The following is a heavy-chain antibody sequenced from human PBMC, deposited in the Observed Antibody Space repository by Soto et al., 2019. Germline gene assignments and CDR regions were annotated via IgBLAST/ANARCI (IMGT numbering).Heavy chain of an antibody. CDR1: GGTFAISV. Sequence: QVQLVQSGAELKKPGSSVKVSCKASGGTFAISVFNWVRQAPGQGLEWMGGIISIFGTPNYSQKFLGRVTITADESTSTGYMELSNLRSDDTAIYYCARDLGNGYEPGDYWGQGTQVTVSS. V-gene: IGHV1-69*12. CDR2: IISIFGTP. J-gene: IGHJ4*02. D-gene: IGHD5-12*01. CDR3: ARDLGNGYEPGDY.